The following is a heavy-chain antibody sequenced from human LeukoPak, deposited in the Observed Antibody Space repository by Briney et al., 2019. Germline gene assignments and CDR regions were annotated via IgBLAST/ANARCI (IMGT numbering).Heavy chain of an antibody. J-gene: IGHJ6*03. CDR3: ARDLSRSYYMDV. CDR1: GGSISSGSYY. V-gene: IGHV4-61*02. Sequence: SETLSLTCTVSGGSISSGSYYWRWIRQPAGKGLEWIGRIYTSGSTNYNPSLKSRVTISVDTSKNQFSLKLSSVTAADTAVYYCARDLSRSYYMDVWGKGTTVTVSS. D-gene: IGHD3-16*02. CDR2: IYTSGST.